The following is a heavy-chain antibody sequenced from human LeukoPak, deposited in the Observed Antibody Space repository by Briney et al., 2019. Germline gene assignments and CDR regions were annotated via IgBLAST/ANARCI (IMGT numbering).Heavy chain of an antibody. D-gene: IGHD2-2*01. CDR1: GFTFSSYN. J-gene: IGHJ4*02. CDR3: ARDRRYEYYFDY. Sequence: GGSLRLSCAASGFTFSSYNMNWVRQAPGKGLEWVSGISWNSGSIGYADSVKGRFTISRDNAKNSLHLQMNSLRAEDTAVYYCARDRRYEYYFDYWGQGTLVTVSS. V-gene: IGHV3-48*04. CDR2: ISWNSGSI.